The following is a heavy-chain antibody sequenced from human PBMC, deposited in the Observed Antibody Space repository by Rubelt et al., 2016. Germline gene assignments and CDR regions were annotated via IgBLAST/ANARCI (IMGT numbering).Heavy chain of an antibody. D-gene: IGHD4-23*01. J-gene: IGHJ6*02. Sequence: GGSLRLSCEASEFIFSTYDMHGVRQSTGKRLEWVSSIGTAGDTKYADSGKGRDNISRENAKNYLYLQMNTLRPGDTAVYYCARESFTVVDGVYYYYGMDVWGQGTTVTVSS. CDR1: EFIFSTYD. V-gene: IGHV3-13*01. CDR2: IGTAGDT. CDR3: ARESFTVVDGVYYYYGMDV.